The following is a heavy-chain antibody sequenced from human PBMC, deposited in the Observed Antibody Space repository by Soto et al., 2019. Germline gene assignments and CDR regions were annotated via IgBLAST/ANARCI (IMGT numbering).Heavy chain of an antibody. Sequence: PSETLYLTCTVSGGSISSYYWSWIRQPPGKGLEWIGYIYYSGSTNYNPSLKSRVTISVDTSKNQFSLKLSSVTAADTAVYYCARGGGYSYGHFDYWGQGTLVTVSS. CDR1: GGSISSYY. CDR3: ARGGGYSYGHFDY. J-gene: IGHJ4*02. CDR2: IYYSGST. D-gene: IGHD5-18*01. V-gene: IGHV4-59*01.